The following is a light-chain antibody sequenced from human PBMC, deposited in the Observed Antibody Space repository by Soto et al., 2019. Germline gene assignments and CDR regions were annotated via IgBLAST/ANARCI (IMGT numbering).Light chain of an antibody. CDR1: QSISSY. J-gene: IGKJ2*01. V-gene: IGKV1-39*01. CDR3: QQSNSTPRT. Sequence: DIPMTQAPSSLSSSVGARVTITCRASQSISSYLNWYQQKPGKAPKLLIYAASSLQSGVPSRFNVSGSGTDLTLNISSLQHDDVATYYCQQSNSTPRTFGQGTKLEIK. CDR2: AAS.